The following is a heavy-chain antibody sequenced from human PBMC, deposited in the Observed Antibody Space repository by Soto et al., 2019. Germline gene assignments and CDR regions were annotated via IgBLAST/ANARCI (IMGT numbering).Heavy chain of an antibody. CDR3: ARMDGDYNYYGLDV. Sequence: GPTLVNPTETLTLTCSVSGFSLTNGRMGVSWIRQPPGKALEWLAHFFSDAERSYSTSMQSRLTMYKDSSGSQVVLTMTNMAPAYTATYFCARMDGDYNYYGLDVWGHGIAVTVSS. CDR1: GFSLTNGRMG. D-gene: IGHD4-17*01. J-gene: IGHJ6*02. V-gene: IGHV2-26*01. CDR2: FFSDAER.